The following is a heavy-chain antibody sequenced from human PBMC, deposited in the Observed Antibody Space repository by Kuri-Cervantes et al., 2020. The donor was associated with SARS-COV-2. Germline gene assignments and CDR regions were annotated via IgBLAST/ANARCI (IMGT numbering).Heavy chain of an antibody. CDR1: GFTFSSYA. CDR2: ISWRSGSI. Sequence: SLKISCAASGFTFSSYAMHWVRQAPGKGLEWVSGISWRSGSIGYADSVKGRFTISRDNAKNSLYLQMNSLRVEDMALYYCAKDKARGVGASTPDAFDLWGQGTMVTVSS. V-gene: IGHV3-9*03. D-gene: IGHD1-26*01. CDR3: AKDKARGVGASTPDAFDL. J-gene: IGHJ3*01.